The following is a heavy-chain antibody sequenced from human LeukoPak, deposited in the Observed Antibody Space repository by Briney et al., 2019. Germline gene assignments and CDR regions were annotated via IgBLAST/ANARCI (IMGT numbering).Heavy chain of an antibody. D-gene: IGHD3-22*01. V-gene: IGHV4-59*01. CDR3: ARVSNRDSSGYYWGFDY. CDR1: GGSSLGTS. J-gene: IGHJ4*02. CDR2: IYNNGST. Sequence: SSETLSLTCTVSGGSSLGTSWGGLGRPQGRGRKGFGIIYNNGSTKYNPVLKSRVTISIDTSKNQFSLNLSSVTAADTAVYYCARVSNRDSSGYYWGFDYWGQGTLVTVSS.